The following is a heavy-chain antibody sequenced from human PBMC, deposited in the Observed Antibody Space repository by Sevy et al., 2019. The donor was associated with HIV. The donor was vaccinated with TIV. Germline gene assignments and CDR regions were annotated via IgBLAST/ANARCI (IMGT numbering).Heavy chain of an antibody. V-gene: IGHV3-23*05. CDR3: ARGWPIHF. CDR1: GFSFTNYA. Sequence: GGYLRLSCAASGFSFTNYAMNWVRQAPGRGLEWVSTIPSTGRSTYYANSVKGRFTISRDTSNSTLFLQMDSLRPEDTALCYCARGWPIHFWGQGTLVTVSS. D-gene: IGHD6-19*01. CDR2: IPSTGRST. J-gene: IGHJ4*02.